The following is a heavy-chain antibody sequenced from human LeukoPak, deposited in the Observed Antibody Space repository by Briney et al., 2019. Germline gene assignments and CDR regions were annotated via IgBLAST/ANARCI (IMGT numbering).Heavy chain of an antibody. CDR3: AKFGPISGWYLDY. D-gene: IGHD6-19*01. V-gene: IGHV3-23*01. J-gene: IGHJ4*02. CDR1: GFPFSSYA. Sequence: GSLILSCAASGFPFSSYAMSRVRPAPGKGLEWVSAISGSGGSTYYADSVKGRFTISRDNSNNTLYLQMNSLRAEDTAVYYCAKFGPISGWYLDYWGQGTLVTVSS. CDR2: ISGSGGST.